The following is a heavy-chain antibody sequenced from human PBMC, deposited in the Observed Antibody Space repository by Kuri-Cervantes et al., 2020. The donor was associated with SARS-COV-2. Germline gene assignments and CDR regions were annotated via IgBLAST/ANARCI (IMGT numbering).Heavy chain of an antibody. CDR2: ISWDGGST. CDR1: GFTFDDYA. Sequence: GGSLRLSCAASGFTFDDYAMHWVRQAPGKGLEWVSLISWDGGSTYYADSVKGRFTISRDNSKNSLYLQMNSLRAEYTALYYCAKDFSGGSGSPMFDYWGQGTLVTVSS. D-gene: IGHD3-10*01. J-gene: IGHJ4*02. CDR3: AKDFSGGSGSPMFDY. V-gene: IGHV3-43D*03.